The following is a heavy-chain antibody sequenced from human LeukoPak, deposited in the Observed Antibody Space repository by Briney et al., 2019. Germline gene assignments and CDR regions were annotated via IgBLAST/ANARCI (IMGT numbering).Heavy chain of an antibody. Sequence: ASVKVSCKASGYTFTGYYMHWVRQAPGQGLEWMGWINPNSGGTNYAQKFQGWVTMTRDTSISTAYMELSRLRSDDTAVYYCARAGPDRVRANWFDPWGQGTLVTVSS. J-gene: IGHJ5*02. CDR1: GYTFTGYY. CDR2: INPNSGGT. CDR3: ARAGPDRVRANWFDP. D-gene: IGHD3-10*01. V-gene: IGHV1-2*04.